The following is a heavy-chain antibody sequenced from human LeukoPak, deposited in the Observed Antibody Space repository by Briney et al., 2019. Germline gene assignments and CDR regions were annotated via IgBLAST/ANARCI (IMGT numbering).Heavy chain of an antibody. CDR3: ARGTTIAATD. J-gene: IGHJ4*02. D-gene: IGHD6-13*01. Sequence: SETLSLTCTVSGGSISSYYWSWIRQPPGKGLEWIGYIYYSGSTNYNHSLKNRVTISVDTSKNQFSLKLSSVTAPDTAVYYCARGTTIAATDWGQGTLVTVTS. V-gene: IGHV4-59*01. CDR1: GGSISSYY. CDR2: IYYSGST.